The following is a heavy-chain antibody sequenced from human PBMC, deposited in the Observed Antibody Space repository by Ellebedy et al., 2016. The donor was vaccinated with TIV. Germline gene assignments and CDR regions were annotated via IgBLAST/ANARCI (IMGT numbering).Heavy chain of an antibody. CDR3: AKNHKTESRGWLCAS. CDR1: GFGFSSYW. Sequence: GESLKISCAASGFGFSSYWMSWVRQVPGKGLEWVANIKEDGSETYYVDSVKGRFTISRDNAKNSLYLQMNSLRVEDTAVYYCAKNHKTESRGWLCASWGQGTLVTVSS. CDR2: IKEDGSET. V-gene: IGHV3-7*03. J-gene: IGHJ5*02. D-gene: IGHD6-19*01.